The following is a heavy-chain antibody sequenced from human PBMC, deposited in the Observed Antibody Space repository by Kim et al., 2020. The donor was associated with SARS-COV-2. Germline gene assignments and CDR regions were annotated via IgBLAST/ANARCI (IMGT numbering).Heavy chain of an antibody. Sequence: GGSLRLSCAASGFTVSSNYMSWVRQAPGKGLEWVSVIYSAGSTYYADSVKGRFIISRDSSRNTLYLQMNSLRAEDTAVYYCARDLLAGQWPIYYYYGMDV. CDR1: GFTVSSNY. CDR3: ARDLLAGQWPIYYYYGMDV. CDR2: IYSAGST. J-gene: IGHJ6*01. D-gene: IGHD6-19*01. V-gene: IGHV3-66*01.